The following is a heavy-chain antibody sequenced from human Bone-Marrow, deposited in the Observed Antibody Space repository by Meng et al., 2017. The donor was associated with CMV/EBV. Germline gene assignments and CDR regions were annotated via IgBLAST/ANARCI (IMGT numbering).Heavy chain of an antibody. CDR2: INPNSGGT. CDR3: ARDLNAGYYGSGSYYNADAFDI. J-gene: IGHJ3*02. CDR1: GYTFTGYY. V-gene: IGHV1-2*02. Sequence: ASVKVSCTASGYTFTGYYMHWVRQAPGQGLEWMGWINPNSGGTNYAQKFQGRVTMTRDTSISTAYMELSRLRSDDTAVYYCARDLNAGYYGSGSYYNADAFDIWGQGTMVTVSS. D-gene: IGHD3-10*01.